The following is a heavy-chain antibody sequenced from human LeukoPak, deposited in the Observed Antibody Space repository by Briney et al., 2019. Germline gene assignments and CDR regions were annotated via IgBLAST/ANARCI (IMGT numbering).Heavy chain of an antibody. CDR1: GGSFSGYY. Sequence: SETLSLTCVVYGGSFSGYYWSWIRQPPGKGLEWIGEINHSGSTNYNPSLKSRVTISVDTSKNQFSLKLSSVTAADTAVYYCARVFMGDYGSGRTEIHGFDPWGQGTLVTVSS. D-gene: IGHD3-10*01. CDR3: ARVFMGDYGSGRTEIHGFDP. CDR2: INHSGST. J-gene: IGHJ5*02. V-gene: IGHV4-34*01.